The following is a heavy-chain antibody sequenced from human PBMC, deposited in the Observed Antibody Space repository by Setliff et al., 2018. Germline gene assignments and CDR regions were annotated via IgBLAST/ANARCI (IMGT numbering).Heavy chain of an antibody. CDR2: INHSGST. Sequence: PSETLSLTCAVYGGSFSGYYWSWIRQPPGKGLEWIGEINHSGSTNYNPSLKSRVTISVDTSKNQFSLKLSSVTAADTAVYYCGRLDRGYDPDYWGQGTLVTVSS. CDR3: GRLDRGYDPDY. J-gene: IGHJ4*02. V-gene: IGHV4-34*01. CDR1: GGSFSGYY. D-gene: IGHD5-12*01.